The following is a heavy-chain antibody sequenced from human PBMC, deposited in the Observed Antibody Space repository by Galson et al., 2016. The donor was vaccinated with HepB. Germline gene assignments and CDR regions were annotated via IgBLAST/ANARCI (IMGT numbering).Heavy chain of an antibody. J-gene: IGHJ4*02. CDR1: GFSFHDST. CDR3: ALVVAGNYFDY. CDR2: ISWDSDNT. Sequence: SLRLSCAVSGFSFHDSTMHWIRQVSGKGLEWISLISWDSDNTYYADSVKGRFTISRENSKNSLYLQMNSLKIEDTAVYYCALVVAGNYFDYRGQGTLFTVAS. V-gene: IGHV3-43*01. D-gene: IGHD2-15*01.